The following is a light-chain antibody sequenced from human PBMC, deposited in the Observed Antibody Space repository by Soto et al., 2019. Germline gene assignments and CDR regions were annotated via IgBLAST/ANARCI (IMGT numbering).Light chain of an antibody. J-gene: IGKJ2*01. CDR2: DAS. CDR3: QQRSNWPMYT. Sequence: EIVLTQSPATLSLSLGERATLSCRASQSVSSYLAWYQQKPGQAPRLLIYDASNRATGIPARFSGSGSGTDFTLTISSLEPEDYAVYYCQQRSNWPMYTFGQGTKLEIK. V-gene: IGKV3-11*01. CDR1: QSVSSY.